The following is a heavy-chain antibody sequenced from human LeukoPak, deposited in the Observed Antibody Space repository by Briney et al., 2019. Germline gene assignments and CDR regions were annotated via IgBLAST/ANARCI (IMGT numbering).Heavy chain of an antibody. D-gene: IGHD3-16*01. CDR3: ARDTSHDIGGIRSAFDI. Sequence: PGGSLRLSCAASGFTFSSYSMNWVRQAPGKGLEWVSSISSSSSYIYYADSVKGRFTISRDNAKNSLYLQMNSLRAEDTAIYYCARDTSHDIGGIRSAFDIWGQGTMVTVSS. J-gene: IGHJ3*02. V-gene: IGHV3-21*01. CDR1: GFTFSSYS. CDR2: ISSSSSYI.